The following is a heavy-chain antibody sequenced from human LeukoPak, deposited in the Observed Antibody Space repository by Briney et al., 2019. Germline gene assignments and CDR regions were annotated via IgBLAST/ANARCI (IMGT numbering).Heavy chain of an antibody. J-gene: IGHJ4*02. CDR3: ARIITIFGVVIYYFDY. V-gene: IGHV4-59*04. CDR2: IYNKVST. Sequence: SETLSLTCTVSGGSISSYYWSWIRQPPEKGLEWIGSIYNKVSTHYNPSLKSRVTMSVDTSRSQFSLKLSSVTAADTAVYYCARIITIFGVVIYYFDYWGQGTLVTVSS. CDR1: GGSISSYY. D-gene: IGHD3-3*01.